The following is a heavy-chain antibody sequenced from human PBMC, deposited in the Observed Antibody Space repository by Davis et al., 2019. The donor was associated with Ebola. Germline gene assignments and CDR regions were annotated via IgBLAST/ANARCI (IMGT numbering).Heavy chain of an antibody. J-gene: IGHJ4*02. CDR2: ISSNGGST. V-gene: IGHV3-64*04. CDR1: GFTFSSYA. Sequence: GESLKISCSASGFTFSSYAMHWVRQAPGKGLEYVSAISSNGGSTYYADSVKGRFTISRDNAKNTLFLQMNSLGAEDTAIYYCGRDLSGMHDYWGQGTLVTVSS. CDR3: GRDLSGMHDY. D-gene: IGHD6-19*01.